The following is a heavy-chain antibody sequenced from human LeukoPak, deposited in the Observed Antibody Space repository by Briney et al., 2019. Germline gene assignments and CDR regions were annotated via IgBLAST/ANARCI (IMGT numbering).Heavy chain of an antibody. V-gene: IGHV4-34*01. D-gene: IGHD3-9*01. CDR1: GGSFSGYY. J-gene: IGHJ4*02. CDR3: ARGPRAYDILTGPQIYYFDY. CDR2: INHSGST. Sequence: SETLSLTCAVYGGSFSGYYWSWIRQPPGKGLEWIGEINHSGSTNYNPSLKSRVTISVDTSKNQFSLKLSSVTAADTAVYYCARGPRAYDILTGPQIYYFDYWGQGTLVTVSS.